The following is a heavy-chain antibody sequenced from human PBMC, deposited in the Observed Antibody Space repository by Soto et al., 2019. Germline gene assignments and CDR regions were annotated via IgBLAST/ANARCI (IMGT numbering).Heavy chain of an antibody. CDR1: GFTFSGSA. Sequence: GVSLRFSCAASGFTFSGSAMTWVRQAPGKWLEYVSPITSSGSEVIHAASGKCRFTISSDNSKNMLYLQMNSERAADTAASFCANERNNSGWYWESWDKGALVGASS. CDR3: ANERNNSGWYWES. V-gene: IGHV3-23*01. CDR2: ITSSGSEV. J-gene: IGHJ4*03. D-gene: IGHD6-19*01.